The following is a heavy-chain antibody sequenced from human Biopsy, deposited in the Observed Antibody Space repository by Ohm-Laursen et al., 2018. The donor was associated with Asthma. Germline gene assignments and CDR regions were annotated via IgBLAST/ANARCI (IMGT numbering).Heavy chain of an antibody. CDR3: AKDFRGIAVAGDRGFDY. Sequence: SLRLSCSAFGFTFSSSAMSWVRQAPGKGLERVSAITGSGGTTYYADSVRGRFTISRDNSKSTLFLQMDSLSAEDTAVYYCAKDFRGIAVAGDRGFDYWGREPWSPSPQ. CDR1: GFTFSSSA. CDR2: ITGSGGTT. D-gene: IGHD6-19*01. V-gene: IGHV3-23*01. J-gene: IGHJ4*02.